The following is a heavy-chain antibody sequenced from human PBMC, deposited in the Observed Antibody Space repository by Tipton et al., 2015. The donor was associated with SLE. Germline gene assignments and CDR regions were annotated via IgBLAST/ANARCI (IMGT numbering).Heavy chain of an antibody. V-gene: IGHV4-34*01. CDR3: ARETEDTGWIHSRDYIYYYYYVDV. J-gene: IGHJ6*03. CDR2: IDHFGNT. Sequence: TLSLTCAVYGGSFSGYSWSWIRQPPGKGLEWIGEIDHFGNTNYNPSLKSRVTVSVDTSKNQFSLELSSVTAADTAVYYCARETEDTGWIHSRDYIYYYYYVDVWGQGTTVTVSS. CDR1: GGSFSGYS. D-gene: IGHD6-19*01.